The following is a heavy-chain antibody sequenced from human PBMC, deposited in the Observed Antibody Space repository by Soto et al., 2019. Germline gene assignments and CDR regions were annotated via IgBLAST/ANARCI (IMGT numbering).Heavy chain of an antibody. CDR3: ARQSYGSGSYYKSRFYYMDV. Sequence: SETLSLTCTVSGGSISSYYWSWIRQPPGKGLEWIGYIYYSGSTNYNPSLKSRVTISVDTSKNQFSLKLSSVTAADTAVYYCARQSYGSGSYYKSRFYYMDVWGKGTTVTVSS. CDR1: GGSISSYY. CDR2: IYYSGST. V-gene: IGHV4-59*08. J-gene: IGHJ6*03. D-gene: IGHD3-10*01.